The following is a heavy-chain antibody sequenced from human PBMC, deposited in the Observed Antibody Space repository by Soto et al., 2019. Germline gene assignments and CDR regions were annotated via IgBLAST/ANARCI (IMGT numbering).Heavy chain of an antibody. D-gene: IGHD1-26*01. CDR3: AGASGSSYWFDP. V-gene: IGHV1-18*01. Sequence: QVQLVQSGAEVKKPGASVKVSCKASGYTLTRYGISWVRQAPGQGLEWMGWISADNGNTNYAQKLQGRVTMTTDTSTTTAYTEMRSLRSDDKAVYYCAGASGSSYWFDPWGKGTLVTFSS. CDR1: GYTLTRYG. J-gene: IGHJ5*02. CDR2: ISADNGNT.